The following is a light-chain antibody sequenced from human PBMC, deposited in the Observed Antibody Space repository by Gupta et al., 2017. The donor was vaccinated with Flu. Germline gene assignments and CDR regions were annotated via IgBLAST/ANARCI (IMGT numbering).Light chain of an antibody. Sequence: ERGTLSCRASQNVRSTSLAWYQQKPGQAPRLLIYGDSRRATGIPDRFSGSGSGTDFTLTISRLEPEDFAVYYCQQYANSPLTFGGGTKVEIK. CDR3: QQYANSPLT. J-gene: IGKJ4*01. CDR2: GDS. CDR1: QNVRSTS. V-gene: IGKV3-20*01.